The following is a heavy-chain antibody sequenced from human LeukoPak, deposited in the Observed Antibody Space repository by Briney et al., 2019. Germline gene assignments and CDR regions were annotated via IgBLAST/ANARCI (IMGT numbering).Heavy chain of an antibody. V-gene: IGHV1-69*04. CDR2: IITNLGIA. CDR3: ARDLRDTAMVTGPHNWFDP. CDR1: VAGCSIST. D-gene: IGHD5-18*01. Sequence: PSVTLSRTCSVAGCSISTFCWVRMPPGQGLELMGRIITNLGIANNAQKFQGRVKSTVDISTGPANMEFSSLRSEATAVYYCARDLRDTAMVTGPHNWFDPWGQGTLVTVSS. J-gene: IGHJ5*02.